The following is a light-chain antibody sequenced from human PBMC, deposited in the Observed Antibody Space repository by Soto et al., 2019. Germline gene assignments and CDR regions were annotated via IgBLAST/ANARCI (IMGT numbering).Light chain of an antibody. V-gene: IGLV1-51*01. CDR3: ATRDNSLKTGV. CDR2: DNN. Sequence: QSVLTQPPSVSAAPGQKVTISCSGSSSNIGNNYVSWYQHFPGTAPKLLIYDNNKRPSGTPDRFSGSKSGTSATLGITGLQTGDEAEYYCATRDNSLKTGVFGGGTKLTVL. CDR1: SSNIGNNY. J-gene: IGLJ3*02.